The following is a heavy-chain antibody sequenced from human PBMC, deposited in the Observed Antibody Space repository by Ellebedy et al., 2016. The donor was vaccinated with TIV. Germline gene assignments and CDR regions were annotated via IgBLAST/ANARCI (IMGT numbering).Heavy chain of an antibody. CDR2: INHYNGVT. D-gene: IGHD3-22*01. Sequence: AASVKVSCKASGYTFTDYGISWVRQAPGQGLEWMGWINHYNGVTSNAQKLHGRVTMTSDTSTSPAYMELRSLRSDDTAVYYCARDWDSRGYYFGYWGQGTLVTVSS. CDR1: GYTFTDYG. V-gene: IGHV1-18*01. CDR3: ARDWDSRGYYFGY. J-gene: IGHJ4*02.